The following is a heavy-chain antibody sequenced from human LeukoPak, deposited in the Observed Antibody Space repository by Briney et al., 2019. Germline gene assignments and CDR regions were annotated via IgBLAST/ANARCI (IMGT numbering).Heavy chain of an antibody. V-gene: IGHV3-66*01. CDR3: ARSNDGAFDI. J-gene: IGHJ3*02. Sequence: GGSLRLSCAASGFTVSSNYMSWVRQAPGKGLEWVSVIYSGGSTYYADFVKGRFTISRDNSKNTLYLQMNSLRAEDTAVYYCARSNDGAFDIWGQGTMVTVSS. D-gene: IGHD1-1*01. CDR2: IYSGGST. CDR1: GFTVSSNY.